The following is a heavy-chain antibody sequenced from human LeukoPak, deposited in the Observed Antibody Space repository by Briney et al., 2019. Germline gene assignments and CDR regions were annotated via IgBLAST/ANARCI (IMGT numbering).Heavy chain of an antibody. CDR1: GGSISSYY. Sequence: SETLSLTCTVSGGSISSYYWSWIRQPPGKGLEWIGYIYYSGSTNYNPSLKSRVTISVDTPKNQFSLKLSSVTAADTAVYYCARGGELRFLEWLFDYWGQGTLVTVSS. CDR2: IYYSGST. D-gene: IGHD3-3*01. J-gene: IGHJ4*02. V-gene: IGHV4-59*01. CDR3: ARGGELRFLEWLFDY.